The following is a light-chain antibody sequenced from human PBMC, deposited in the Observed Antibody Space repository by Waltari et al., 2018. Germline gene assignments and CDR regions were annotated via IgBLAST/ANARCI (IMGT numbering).Light chain of an antibody. V-gene: IGLV1-51*01. J-gene: IGLJ2*01. CDR2: DDN. CDR3: GTWDSSLSVVV. Sequence: QSVLTQPPSVSAAPGQKVPIPFPGNNPNIGHNYFSWYQQVPGTAPKPPIYDDNKRPSGIPDRFSASKSGTSATLGITGLQTGDEADYYCGTWDSSLSVVVFGGGTKLTVL. CDR1: NPNIGHNY.